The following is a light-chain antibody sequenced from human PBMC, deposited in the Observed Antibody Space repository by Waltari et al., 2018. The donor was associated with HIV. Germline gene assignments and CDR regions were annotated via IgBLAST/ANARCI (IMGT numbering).Light chain of an antibody. CDR2: GND. V-gene: IGLV1-44*01. Sequence: QSVLTQPPSASGTPGQRVNISCSGSRSNIGRNAVNWYQHLPGTAPQLLIYGNDERPSGVPDRFSGSKSGTSASLAISGLQSEDEGDYYCATWDFSLNGRVVFGGGTKLTVL. CDR3: ATWDFSLNGRVV. J-gene: IGLJ2*01. CDR1: RSNIGRNA.